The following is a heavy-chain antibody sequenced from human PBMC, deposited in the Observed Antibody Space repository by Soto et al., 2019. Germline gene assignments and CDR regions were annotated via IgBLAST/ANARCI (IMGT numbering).Heavy chain of an antibody. V-gene: IGHV1-69*13. J-gene: IGHJ6*02. CDR1: GYSFTNYG. Sequence: SVKVSCKASGYSFTNYGISWVRQAPGQGLEWMGGIIPIFGTANYAQKFQGRVTITADESTSTAYMELSSLRSEDTAVYYCAKEGYSGYDFYYGMDVWGQGTTVTVSS. CDR3: AKEGYSGYDFYYGMDV. D-gene: IGHD5-12*01. CDR2: IIPIFGTA.